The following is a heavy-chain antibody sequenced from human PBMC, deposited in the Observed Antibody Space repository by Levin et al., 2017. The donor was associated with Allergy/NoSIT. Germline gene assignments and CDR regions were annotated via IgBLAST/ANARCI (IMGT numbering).Heavy chain of an antibody. CDR1: GGSISSYY. Sequence: KPSETLSLTCTVSGGSISSYYWSWIRQPPGKGLEWIGYIYYIGSTNYNPSLKSRVTMSLDTSKNQFSLKLTSVTAADTAVYYCARDRVIVGTTNYYYGMDVWGQGTTVTVSS. D-gene: IGHD1-26*01. CDR3: ARDRVIVGTTNYYYGMDV. CDR2: IYYIGST. V-gene: IGHV4-59*01. J-gene: IGHJ6*02.